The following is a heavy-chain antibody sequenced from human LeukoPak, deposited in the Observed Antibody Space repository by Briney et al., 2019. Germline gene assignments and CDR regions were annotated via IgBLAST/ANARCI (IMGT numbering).Heavy chain of an antibody. Sequence: ASVQVSCKTSGGTFSTSAITWVRQAPGQGLEWMGRIIPVLNITTYAQRFQGRVTITADTSTSTVYMELSSLRSEETAVYYCARDQGLTAPPHYGLDVWGQGTTVIVSS. D-gene: IGHD5-18*01. J-gene: IGHJ6*02. CDR3: ARDQGLTAPPHYGLDV. V-gene: IGHV1-69*04. CDR2: IIPVLNIT. CDR1: GGTFSTSA.